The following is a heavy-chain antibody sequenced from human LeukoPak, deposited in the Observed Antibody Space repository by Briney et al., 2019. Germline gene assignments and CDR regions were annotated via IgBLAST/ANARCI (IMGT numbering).Heavy chain of an antibody. CDR1: GFTFSSYW. D-gene: IGHD3-22*01. CDR2: MKKDGGEI. J-gene: IGHJ2*01. CDR3: ARDVHYDSSGFYRGGFDL. V-gene: IGHV3-7*01. Sequence: PGGSLRLSCEASGFTFSSYWMSWVRQAPGKGLEWVANMKKDGGEIFYVGSVKGRFTIARDNARNSLYLQMNSLRAEDTAVYSCARDVHYDSSGFYRGGFDLWGRGTLVTVSS.